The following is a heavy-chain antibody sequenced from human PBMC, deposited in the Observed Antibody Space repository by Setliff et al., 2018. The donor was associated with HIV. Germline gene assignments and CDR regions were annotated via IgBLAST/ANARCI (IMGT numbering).Heavy chain of an antibody. D-gene: IGHD3-10*01. CDR2: INYIGNT. CDR1: GGSISSSNYY. V-gene: IGHV4-39*07. CDR3: ARVETTVRGATYAMDV. Sequence: PSETLSLTCTVSGGSISSSNYYWGWIRQPPGKGLEWIGSINYIGNTYYNPSLKSRVTISVDTSKNQFSLNLRSVTAADTAVYYCARVETTVRGATYAMDVWGQGTTVTVSS. J-gene: IGHJ6*02.